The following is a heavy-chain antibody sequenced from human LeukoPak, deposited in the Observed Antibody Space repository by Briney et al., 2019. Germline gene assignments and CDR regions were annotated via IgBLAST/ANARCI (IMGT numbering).Heavy chain of an antibody. Sequence: SQTLSLTCTVSGGSISSGGYYWSWIRQPPGKGLEWIGYIYHSGSTYYNPSLKSRVTISVDTSKNQFSLKLSSVTAADTAMYYCAREVYSYYYGMDVWGQGTTVTVSS. CDR3: AREVYSYYYGMDV. J-gene: IGHJ6*02. V-gene: IGHV4-30-2*01. CDR1: GGSISSGGYY. CDR2: IYHSGST.